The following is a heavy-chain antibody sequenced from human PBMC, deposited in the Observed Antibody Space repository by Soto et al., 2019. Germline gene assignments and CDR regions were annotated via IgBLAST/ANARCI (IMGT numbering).Heavy chain of an antibody. D-gene: IGHD2-2*01. CDR3: TSAGQYCTSTTCKAY. J-gene: IGHJ4*02. CDR2: IKSKNDGGTT. CDR1: GFGFTNSW. Sequence: EVQVVESGGGLVKPGGSLRLSCEASGFGFTNSWMNWVRQAPGKGLEWVGRIKSKNDGGTTDYAAPVQGRFTISRDDSKTTIYLQMNSLKTEDTAVYYCTSAGQYCTSTTCKAYWGQGTPVTVSS. V-gene: IGHV3-15*07.